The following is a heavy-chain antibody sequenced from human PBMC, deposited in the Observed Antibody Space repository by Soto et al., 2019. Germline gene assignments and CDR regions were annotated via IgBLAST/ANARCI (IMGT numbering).Heavy chain of an antibody. Sequence: EVQLVESGGGLVQPGGSLRLSCAASGFTFSSYWMSWVRQAPGKGLEWVANIKQDGSEKYYVDSVKGRFTISRDNAKNSQYLQMNSLRAEDTAVYYCARVGDYDFWSGYSYDFDIWGQGKMVTVSS. CDR1: GFTFSSYW. J-gene: IGHJ3*02. CDR2: IKQDGSEK. D-gene: IGHD3-3*01. CDR3: ARVGDYDFWSGYSYDFDI. V-gene: IGHV3-7*01.